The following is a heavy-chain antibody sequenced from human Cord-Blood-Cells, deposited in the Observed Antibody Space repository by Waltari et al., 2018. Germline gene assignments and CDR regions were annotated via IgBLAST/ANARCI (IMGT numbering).Heavy chain of an antibody. V-gene: IGHV3-66*01. CDR1: GFTVSSNY. D-gene: IGHD3-10*01. J-gene: IGHJ4*02. CDR3: ARGGGELLWFRELLYYFDY. Sequence: EVQLVESGGGLVQPGGSLRLSCAASGFTVSSNYMSWVRPAPGTGLEWVSVIYSGGSTYYADSVKGRFTIARDNSKNTLYLQMNSLRAEDTAVYYCARGGGELLWFRELLYYFDYWGQGTLVTVSS. CDR2: IYSGGST.